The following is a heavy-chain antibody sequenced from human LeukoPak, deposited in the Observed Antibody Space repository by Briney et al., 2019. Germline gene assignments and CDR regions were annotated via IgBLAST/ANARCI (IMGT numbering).Heavy chain of an antibody. J-gene: IGHJ6*02. D-gene: IGHD1-14*01. CDR2: IIPILGIA. Sequence: SVKVSCKASRGTFSSYAISWVRQAPGQGLEWMGRIIPILGIANYAQKFQGRVTIAADKSTSTAYMELSSLRSEDTAVYYCARIVGTLSGYYGMDVWGQGTTVTVSS. CDR1: RGTFSSYA. V-gene: IGHV1-69*04. CDR3: ARIVGTLSGYYGMDV.